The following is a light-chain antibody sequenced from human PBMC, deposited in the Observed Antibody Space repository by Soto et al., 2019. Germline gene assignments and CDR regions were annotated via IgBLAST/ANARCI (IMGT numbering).Light chain of an antibody. CDR1: QSVTTW. CDR3: QQYSTYPIT. J-gene: IGKJ5*01. Sequence: DFQITQTPPTLSATVGPTVTITRRASQSVTTWLAWYQQKPGKAPKLLIYKASNLESGLPPRFTGSGSGTEFTLTISSLQSDDFATYYCQQYSTYPITFGQGTRLEI. V-gene: IGKV1-5*03. CDR2: KAS.